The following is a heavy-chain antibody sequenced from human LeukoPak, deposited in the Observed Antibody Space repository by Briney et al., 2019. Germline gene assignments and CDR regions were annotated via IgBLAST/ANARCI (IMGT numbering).Heavy chain of an antibody. CDR1: SDSISSTDYF. Sequence: SETLSLTCTVSSDSISSTDYFWGWVRQPPGKGLEWIGSIHNSGSTYYNPSLKSRVTISVHTSRNQFSLKLNSVTAADTAVYFCARVRTDSRGWYHFDSWGQGTLVTVSS. V-gene: IGHV4-39*01. CDR2: IHNSGST. J-gene: IGHJ4*02. D-gene: IGHD6-19*01. CDR3: ARVRTDSRGWYHFDS.